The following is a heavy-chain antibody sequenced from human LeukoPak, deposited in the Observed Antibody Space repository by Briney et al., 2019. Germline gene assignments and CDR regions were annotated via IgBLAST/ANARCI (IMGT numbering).Heavy chain of an antibody. V-gene: IGHV1-69*05. D-gene: IGHD3-10*01. CDR1: EGTFSSYA. CDR2: IIPIFGTA. Sequence: SVKVSCKASEGTFSSYAISWVRQAPGQGLEWMGRIIPIFGTANYAQKFQGRVTITTDESTSTAYMELSSLRSEDTAVYYCARVSGPNWFDPWGQGTLVTVSS. CDR3: ARVSGPNWFDP. J-gene: IGHJ5*02.